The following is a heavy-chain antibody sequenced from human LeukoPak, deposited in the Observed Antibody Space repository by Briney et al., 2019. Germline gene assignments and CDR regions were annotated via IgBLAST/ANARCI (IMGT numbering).Heavy chain of an antibody. CDR2: IIPIFGTA. D-gene: IGHD5-18*01. CDR1: GGTLSSYA. J-gene: IGHJ4*02. V-gene: IGHV1-69*13. Sequence: SVKVSCKASGGTLSSYAISWVRQAPRRGLEWMGGIIPIFGTANYAQKFQGRVTITADESTSTAYMELSSLRSEDTAVYYCASAVDTAHSRTKYYFDYWGQGTLVTVSS. CDR3: ASAVDTAHSRTKYYFDY.